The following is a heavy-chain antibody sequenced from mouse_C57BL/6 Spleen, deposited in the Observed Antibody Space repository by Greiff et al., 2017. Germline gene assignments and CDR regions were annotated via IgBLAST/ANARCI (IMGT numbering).Heavy chain of an antibody. CDR2: ISYDGSN. Sequence: ESGPGLVKPSQSLSLTCSVTGYSITSGYYWNWIRQFPGNKLEWMGYISYDGSNNYNPSLKNRISITRDTSKNQFFLKLNSVTTEDTATYYGARDSVYYGSSYGAMDYWGQGTSVTVSS. CDR3: ARDSVYYGSSYGAMDY. J-gene: IGHJ4*01. D-gene: IGHD1-1*01. V-gene: IGHV3-6*01. CDR1: GYSITSGYY.